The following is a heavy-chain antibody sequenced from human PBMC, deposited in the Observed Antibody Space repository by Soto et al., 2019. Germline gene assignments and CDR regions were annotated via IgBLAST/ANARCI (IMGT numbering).Heavy chain of an antibody. CDR1: GFTFSDYY. CDR2: ISSSGSTI. CDR3: AREGYYDFWSGPAYYYYGMDV. D-gene: IGHD3-3*01. J-gene: IGHJ6*02. V-gene: IGHV3-11*01. Sequence: PGGSLRLSCAASGFTFSDYYMSWIRQAPGKGLEWVSYISSSGSTIYYADSVKGRFTISRDSAKNSLYLQMNSLRAEDTAVYYCAREGYYDFWSGPAYYYYGMDVWGQGTTVTVPS.